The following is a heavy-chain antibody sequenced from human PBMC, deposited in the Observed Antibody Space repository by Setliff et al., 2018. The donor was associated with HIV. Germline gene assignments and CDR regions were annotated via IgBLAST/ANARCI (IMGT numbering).Heavy chain of an antibody. CDR3: ARDTEMITKTDAFDI. J-gene: IGHJ3*02. V-gene: IGHV3-74*01. CDR1: GFTLSDYW. CDR2: VNDDGRST. Sequence: PGGSLRLSCAASGFTLSDYWMHWVRQAPGKGLVWVSRVNDDGRSTTYADSVKGRFTISRDNAKNTLYLQMNSLRAEDTAVYYCARDTEMITKTDAFDIWGQGTMVTVSS. D-gene: IGHD3-22*01.